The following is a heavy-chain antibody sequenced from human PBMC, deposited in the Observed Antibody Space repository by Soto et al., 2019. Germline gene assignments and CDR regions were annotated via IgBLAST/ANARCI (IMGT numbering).Heavy chain of an antibody. Sequence: QVQLVQSGGEVEKPGSSVKVSFKASGGTFSSYTISWVRQAPGQGLEWMGRIIPILGIANYAQKFQGRVTITADKSTSTAYMELSSLRSEDTAVYYCARGPIGGVRGSDYGMDVWGQGTTVTVSS. D-gene: IGHD2-8*02. CDR3: ARGPIGGVRGSDYGMDV. J-gene: IGHJ6*02. V-gene: IGHV1-69*02. CDR2: IIPILGIA. CDR1: GGTFSSYT.